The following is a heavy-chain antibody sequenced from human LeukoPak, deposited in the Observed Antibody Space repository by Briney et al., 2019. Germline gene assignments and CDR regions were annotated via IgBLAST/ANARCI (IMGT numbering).Heavy chain of an antibody. J-gene: IGHJ1*01. CDR3: ARQQTYYYGSGSYYPSAEYFQH. CDR2: IYPGDSDT. V-gene: IGHV5-51*01. D-gene: IGHD3-10*01. Sequence: GESLKISCKGSGYSFTSYWIGWVRQMPGKGLEWMGIIYPGDSDTRYSPSLQGQVTISADKSISTAYLQWSSLKASDTAMYYCARQQTYYYGSGSYYPSAEYFQHWGQGTLVTVSS. CDR1: GYSFTSYW.